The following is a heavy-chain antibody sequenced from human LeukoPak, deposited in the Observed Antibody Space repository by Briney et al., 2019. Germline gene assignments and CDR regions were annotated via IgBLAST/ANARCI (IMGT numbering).Heavy chain of an antibody. D-gene: IGHD1-26*01. CDR1: GFTFSSYA. V-gene: IGHV3-23*01. Sequence: GGSLRLSCAASGFTFSSYAMSWVRQAPGKGLEWVSAISGSGGSTYYADSVKGRFTISRDNSKNTLYLQMNSLRAEDTAVYYCAKKDSGSYYGYYGMDVWGQGTTVTVSS. J-gene: IGHJ6*02. CDR3: AKKDSGSYYGYYGMDV. CDR2: ISGSGGST.